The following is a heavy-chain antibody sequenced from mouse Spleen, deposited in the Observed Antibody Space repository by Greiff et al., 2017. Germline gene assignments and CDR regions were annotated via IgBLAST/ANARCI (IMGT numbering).Heavy chain of an antibody. CDR2: IYPGDGDT. J-gene: IGHJ2*01. V-gene: IGHV1-82*01. CDR1: GYAFSSSW. Sequence: QVQLQQSGPELVKPGASVKISCKASGYAFSSSWMNWVKQRPGKGLEWIVRIYPGDGDTNYNGKFKGKATLTADKSSSTAYMQLSSLTSEDSAVYFCARSGYFDYWGQGTTLTVSS. D-gene: IGHD4-1*01. CDR3: ARSGYFDY.